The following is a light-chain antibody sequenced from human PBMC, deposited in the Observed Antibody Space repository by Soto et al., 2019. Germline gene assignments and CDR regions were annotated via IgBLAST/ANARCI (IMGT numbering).Light chain of an antibody. J-gene: IGKJ1*01. CDR2: GTS. Sequence: LLTQSPGTLSLSPGESATLSCRGSQSVSSSYLAWYQQKTGQAPRILIYGTSTRVTGIPARLSGSGSGTELNLTISSLEPEDFAVYYCQKYGSSPWTFGQGTQVDIK. CDR1: QSVSSSY. CDR3: QKYGSSPWT. V-gene: IGKV3-20*01.